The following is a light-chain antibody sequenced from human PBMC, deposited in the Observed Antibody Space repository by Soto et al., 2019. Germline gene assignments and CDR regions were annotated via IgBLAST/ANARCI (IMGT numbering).Light chain of an antibody. V-gene: IGLV1-47*02. Sequence: QSVLTQPPSASGTPGQRVTISCSGNSSNIGRSYVFWYRQLPGTAPKVVISTDNQRPSGVPDRFSGSKSGTSASLTISGLLSDDEADYYCSAWDDTVNGPVLGGGTKLTVL. CDR3: SAWDDTVNGPV. CDR1: SSNIGRSY. CDR2: TDN. J-gene: IGLJ2*01.